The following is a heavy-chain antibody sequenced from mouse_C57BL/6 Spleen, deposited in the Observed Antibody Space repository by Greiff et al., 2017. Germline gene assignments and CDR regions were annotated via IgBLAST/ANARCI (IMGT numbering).Heavy chain of an antibody. Sequence: VHLVESGPGLVQPSQSLSITCTVSGFSLTSYGVHWVRQSPGKGLEWLGVIWSGGSTDYNAAFISRLSISKDNSKSQVFFKMNSLQADDTAIYYCARNSRSTTVVAPYYFDYWGQGTTLTVSS. CDR2: IWSGGST. CDR3: ARNSRSTTVVAPYYFDY. V-gene: IGHV2-2*01. D-gene: IGHD1-1*01. J-gene: IGHJ2*01. CDR1: GFSLTSYG.